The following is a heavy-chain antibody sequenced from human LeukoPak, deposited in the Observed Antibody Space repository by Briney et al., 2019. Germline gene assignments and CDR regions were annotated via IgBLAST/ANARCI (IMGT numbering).Heavy chain of an antibody. Sequence: GGSLRLSCAASRFRFSTFPMGWVRQAPGKGLEWVSGISAGGETTFYADSVRGRLTISRDNSKNTLYLQMNSLRADDTADYYCAKSLLTTATGTGRAFGIWGQGTMVTVSS. V-gene: IGHV3-23*01. D-gene: IGHD1-1*01. CDR2: ISAGGETT. CDR1: RFRFSTFP. J-gene: IGHJ3*02. CDR3: AKSLLTTATGTGRAFGI.